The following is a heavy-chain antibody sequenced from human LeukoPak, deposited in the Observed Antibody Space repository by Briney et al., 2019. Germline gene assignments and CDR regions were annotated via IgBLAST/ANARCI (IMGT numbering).Heavy chain of an antibody. Sequence: PGGSLRLSCAASGFTFSSYGMHWVRQAPGKGLERVAFIRYDGSNKYYADSVKGRFTISRDNSKNTLYLQMNSLRAEDTAVYYCAKDRGLALDYWGQGTLVTVSS. D-gene: IGHD3-16*01. J-gene: IGHJ4*02. CDR3: AKDRGLALDY. CDR2: IRYDGSNK. V-gene: IGHV3-30*02. CDR1: GFTFSSYG.